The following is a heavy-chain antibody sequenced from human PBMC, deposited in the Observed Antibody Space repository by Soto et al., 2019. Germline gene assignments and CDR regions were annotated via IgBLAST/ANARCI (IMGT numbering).Heavy chain of an antibody. D-gene: IGHD3-9*01. CDR3: ARGGIYDILTGYYTPPHFDY. V-gene: IGHV4-39*01. Sequence: PSETLSLTCTVSGGSISSSSYYWGWIRQPPGKGLEWIGSIYYSGSTYYNPSLKSRVTISVDTSKNRFSLKLSSVTAADTAVYYCARGGIYDILTGYYTPPHFDYWGQGTLVTVS. J-gene: IGHJ4*02. CDR2: IYYSGST. CDR1: GGSISSSSYY.